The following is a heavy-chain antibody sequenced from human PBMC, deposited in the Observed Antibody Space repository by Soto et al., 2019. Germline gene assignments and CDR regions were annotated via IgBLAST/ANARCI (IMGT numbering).Heavy chain of an antibody. CDR3: ARALVGLPTPGLGYYYYGMDV. V-gene: IGHV4-59*01. Sequence: SETLSLTCTVSDGSIRGYYWSWIRQPPGKGLEWIGYIYYSGSTNYNPSLKSRVTISVDTSKNQFSLKLSSVTAADTAVYYCARALVGLPTPGLGYYYYGMDVWGPGTTVTVPS. D-gene: IGHD1-26*01. CDR1: DGSIRGYY. J-gene: IGHJ6*02. CDR2: IYYSGST.